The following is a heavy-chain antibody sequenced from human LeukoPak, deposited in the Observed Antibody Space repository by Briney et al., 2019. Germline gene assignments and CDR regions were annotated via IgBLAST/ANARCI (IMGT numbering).Heavy chain of an antibody. J-gene: IGHJ4*02. CDR1: GYTFTAYF. CDR2: INPDSGAT. Sequence: GASVKVSCKASGYTFTAYFMRWVRQAPGQGLEWMGCINPDSGATNYAQKFQGRVTMTRDTSITTAYMELSRLTSDDTAVYFCATTSRDSDAYYDYLNYWGQGTLITVSS. D-gene: IGHD3-10*01. V-gene: IGHV1-2*02. CDR3: ATTSRDSDAYYDYLNY.